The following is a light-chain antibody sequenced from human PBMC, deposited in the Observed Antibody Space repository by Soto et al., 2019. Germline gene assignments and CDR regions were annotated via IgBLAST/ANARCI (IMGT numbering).Light chain of an antibody. V-gene: IGLV2-14*01. Sequence: QCLLTQTASVSGSPGQSISISCTGTSSDVGGYNYVSWYQQHPGKAPKLMIYEVNNRPSGVSNRFSGSKYGNTASLTISGLQAEDEADYYCSSYTSSSTLGVFGTGTKVTVL. CDR1: SSDVGGYNY. CDR2: EVN. J-gene: IGLJ1*01. CDR3: SSYTSSSTLGV.